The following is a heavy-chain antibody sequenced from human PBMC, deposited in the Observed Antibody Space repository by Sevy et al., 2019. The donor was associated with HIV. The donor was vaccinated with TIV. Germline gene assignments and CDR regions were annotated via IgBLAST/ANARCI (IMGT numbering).Heavy chain of an antibody. CDR3: ARSSHCSGGSCYSTYYFDY. Sequence: SETLSLTCTVSGGSISSGSYYWSWIRQPAGKGLEWIGRIYTSGSTNYNPSPKSRVTISVDTSKNQFSLKLSSVTAADTAVYYCARSSHCSGGSCYSTYYFDYWGQGTLVTVSS. J-gene: IGHJ4*02. D-gene: IGHD2-15*01. CDR2: IYTSGST. CDR1: GGSISSGSYY. V-gene: IGHV4-61*02.